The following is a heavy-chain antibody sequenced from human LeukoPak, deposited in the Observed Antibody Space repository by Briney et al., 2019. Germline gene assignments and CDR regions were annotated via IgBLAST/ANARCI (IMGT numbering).Heavy chain of an antibody. CDR2: ISYDGSNK. Sequence: GRSLRLSCAASGFTSSRYGMHWVRQAPGKGLEWVAVISYDGSNKDYADSVKGRFTISRDNSKNTLYLQMSSLRAEDTAVYYCAKAFRAAAGNFGSDYRGQGNLVTVSS. V-gene: IGHV3-30*18. J-gene: IGHJ4*02. CDR3: AKAFRAAAGNFGSDY. CDR1: GFTSSRYG. D-gene: IGHD6-13*01.